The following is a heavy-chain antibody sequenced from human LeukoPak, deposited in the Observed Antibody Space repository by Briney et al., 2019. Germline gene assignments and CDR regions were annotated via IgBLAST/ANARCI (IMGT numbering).Heavy chain of an antibody. Sequence: GGSLRLCCAASGFKFSDYYMGLIRQAPGRGLEWVSYISGDGHTIFYGDSVKGRCTVSRVNADNSLYMELKSLRADDTAVYYCARRTSSGYGGLDSWGQGTLVTVSS. CDR2: ISGDGHTI. D-gene: IGHD5-12*01. CDR1: GFKFSDYY. V-gene: IGHV3-11*01. CDR3: ARRTSSGYGGLDS. J-gene: IGHJ4*02.